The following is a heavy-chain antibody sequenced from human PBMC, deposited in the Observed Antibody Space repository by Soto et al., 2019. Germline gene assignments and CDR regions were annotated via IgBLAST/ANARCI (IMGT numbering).Heavy chain of an antibody. D-gene: IGHD6-6*01. CDR2: IKQDGSEK. J-gene: IGHJ6*03. CDR3: ARARRRGSSSPHYYYYMDV. V-gene: IGHV3-7*01. Sequence: GGSLRLSCAASGFTFSSYWMSWVRQAPGKGLEWVANIKQDGSEKYYVDSVKGRFTISRDNAKNSLYLQMNSLRAEDTAVYYCARARRRGSSSPHYYYYMDVWGKGTTVTVSS. CDR1: GFTFSSYW.